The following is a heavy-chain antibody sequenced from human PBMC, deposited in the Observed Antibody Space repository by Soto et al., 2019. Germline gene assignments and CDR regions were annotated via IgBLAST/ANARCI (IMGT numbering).Heavy chain of an antibody. J-gene: IGHJ4*02. CDR1: GGSISTYY. V-gene: IGHV4-59*01. Sequence: SETLSLTCTVSGGSISTYYWSWIRQPPGKGLEWIGYIYFRGTTNYNPSLKSRVTMSADTSKNQFSLKLNSVTAADTAVYYCARMNYYDTSGYPFDYWGQGTLVTVS. D-gene: IGHD3-22*01. CDR3: ARMNYYDTSGYPFDY. CDR2: IYFRGTT.